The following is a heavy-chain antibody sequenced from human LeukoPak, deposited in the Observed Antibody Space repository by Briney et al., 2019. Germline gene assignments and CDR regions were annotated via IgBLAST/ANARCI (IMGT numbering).Heavy chain of an antibody. CDR3: ATVLMVRGVIVWFGP. CDR2: FDPEDGET. D-gene: IGHD3-10*01. Sequence: ASVKVSCKVSGYTLTELSMHWVRQAPGKGLEWMGGFDPEDGETIYAQKFQGRVTMTEDTSTDTAYMELSSLRSEDTAVYYCATVLMVRGVIVWFGPWGQGTLVTVSS. V-gene: IGHV1-24*01. CDR1: GYTLTELS. J-gene: IGHJ5*02.